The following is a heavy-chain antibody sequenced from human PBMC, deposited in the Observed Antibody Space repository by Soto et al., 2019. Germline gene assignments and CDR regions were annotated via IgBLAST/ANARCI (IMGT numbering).Heavy chain of an antibody. V-gene: IGHV3-23*01. Sequence: EVQLLESGGGVVQPGGSLRLSCAASGFTFSSYAMSWVRQAPGKGLEWVSGISGSGGITYYADSVKGRFTISIDNSKNTLYLQRNSMRAEDTTVYYCARRSSGWYFDYWGQGTLVTVSS. J-gene: IGHJ4*02. CDR1: GFTFSSYA. CDR3: ARRSSGWYFDY. CDR2: ISGSGGIT. D-gene: IGHD6-19*01.